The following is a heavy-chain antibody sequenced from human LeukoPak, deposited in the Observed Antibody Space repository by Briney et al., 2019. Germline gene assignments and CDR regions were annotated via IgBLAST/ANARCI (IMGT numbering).Heavy chain of an antibody. CDR2: IATTGDT. D-gene: IGHD1-26*01. V-gene: IGHV3-13*01. CDR1: GFSFRSYD. Sequence: GGSLRLSCAASGFSFRSYDMHWVRQGTGKGLEWVSAIATTGDTYYPGSVKGRFTISRENAKNSLYLQMNSLRAGDTAVYYCARGTVGAGVFDIWGPGTMVTVSS. CDR3: ARGTVGAGVFDI. J-gene: IGHJ3*02.